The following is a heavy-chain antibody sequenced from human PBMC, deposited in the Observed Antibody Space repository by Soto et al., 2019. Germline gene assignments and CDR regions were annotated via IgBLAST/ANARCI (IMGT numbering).Heavy chain of an antibody. Sequence: VGSLRLSCAASGFTFSSYAMHWVRQAPGKGLERVAVISYDGSNKYYADSVKGRFTISRDNSKNTLYLQMNSLRAEDTAVYYCARDLYYFDYWGQGTLVTVSS. V-gene: IGHV3-30-3*01. CDR3: ARDLYYFDY. CDR2: ISYDGSNK. J-gene: IGHJ4*02. CDR1: GFTFSSYA.